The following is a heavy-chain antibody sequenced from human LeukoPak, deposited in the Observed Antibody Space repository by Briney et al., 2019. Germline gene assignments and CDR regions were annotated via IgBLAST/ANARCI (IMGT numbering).Heavy chain of an antibody. Sequence: SETLSLTCSVSGGSISGSGYYWAWIRQPPGKGLEWIGSIYYTGSTHYNSSLKSRVTMSVDTSRNQFSLKLSSVTAADTAVYYCASPLGGFDNWGQGTLVTVSS. CDR1: GGSISGSGYY. D-gene: IGHD3-16*01. CDR2: IYYTGST. V-gene: IGHV4-39*01. J-gene: IGHJ4*02. CDR3: ASPLGGFDN.